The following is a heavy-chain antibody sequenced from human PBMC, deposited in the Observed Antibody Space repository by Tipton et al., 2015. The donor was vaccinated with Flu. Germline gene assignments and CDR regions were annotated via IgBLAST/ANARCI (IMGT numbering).Heavy chain of an antibody. Sequence: PGLVKPSETLSLTCSVSGGSIGSDYYWGWIRQPPGKGLEWIGNIHRSGHTYSNPSLKSRVTISVDTSKNQFSLRLSSVTAADTAVYYCARHTGDSVRGVIDYWGQGTLVTVSS. J-gene: IGHJ4*02. D-gene: IGHD3-10*02. V-gene: IGHV4-38-2*01. CDR1: GGSIGSDYY. CDR3: ARHTGDSVRGVIDY. CDR2: IHRSGHT.